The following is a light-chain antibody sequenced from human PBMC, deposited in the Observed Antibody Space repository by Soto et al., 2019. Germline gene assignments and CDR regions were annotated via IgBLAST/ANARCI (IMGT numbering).Light chain of an antibody. CDR2: KAS. J-gene: IGKJ2*01. Sequence: DIQMTQSPSTLSASVGDRVTITCRASQSISSWLAWYQQKPGKAPKLLIYKASSLESGVPSRFSGSGSGTESTLTISRLQTDDFATYYCQQYNSYPYTFGQGNKLEIK. CDR3: QQYNSYPYT. V-gene: IGKV1-5*03. CDR1: QSISSW.